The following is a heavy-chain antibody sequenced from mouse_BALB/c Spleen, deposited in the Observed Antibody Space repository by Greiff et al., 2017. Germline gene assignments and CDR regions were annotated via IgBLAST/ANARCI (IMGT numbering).Heavy chain of an antibody. Sequence: EVKLMESGAELVRPGALVKLSCKASGFNIKDYYMHWVKQRPEQGLEWIGWIDPENGNTIYDPKFQGKASITADTSSNTAYLQLSSLTSEDTAVYYCALIYDGSWFAYWGQGTLVTVSA. CDR1: GFNIKDYY. V-gene: IGHV14-1*02. J-gene: IGHJ3*01. CDR2: IDPENGNT. CDR3: ALIYDGSWFAY. D-gene: IGHD2-3*01.